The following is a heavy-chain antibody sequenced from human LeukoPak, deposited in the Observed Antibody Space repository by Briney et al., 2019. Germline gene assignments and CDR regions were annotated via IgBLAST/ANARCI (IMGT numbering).Heavy chain of an antibody. D-gene: IGHD1-26*01. CDR2: FYPGDSET. J-gene: IGHJ3*02. V-gene: IGHV5-51*01. CDR3: VTTLYSGTYGDAFDI. Sequence: GESLKISCQGSGYSFTTYWIGWVRQMPGKGLEWMGIFYPGDSETRYSPSFQGQVTISADKSISTAYLQWSSLKASDTAMYYCVTTLYSGTYGDAFDIWGQGTMVTVSS. CDR1: GYSFTTYW.